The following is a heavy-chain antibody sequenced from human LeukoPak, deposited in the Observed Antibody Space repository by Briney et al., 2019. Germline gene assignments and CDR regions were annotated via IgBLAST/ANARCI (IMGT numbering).Heavy chain of an antibody. D-gene: IGHD2-15*01. V-gene: IGHV4-39*01. J-gene: IGHJ6*03. CDR1: GGSISSSSYY. CDR3: ARQPLESGGSSGYYYYMDV. CDR2: IYYSGST. Sequence: PSETLSLTCTVSGGSISSSSYYWGWIRQPPGKGLEWIGSIYYSGSTYYNPSLKSRVTISVDTSKNQFSLKLSSVTAADTAVYYCARQPLESGGSSGYYYYMDVWGKGTTVTVSS.